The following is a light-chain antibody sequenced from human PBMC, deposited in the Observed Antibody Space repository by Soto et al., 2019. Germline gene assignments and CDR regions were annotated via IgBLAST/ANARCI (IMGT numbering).Light chain of an antibody. Sequence: QSVLTQPASGSGSPGQSITISCTGNNSDVGGYNYVSWYQQHPGKAPKLIIYDVSNRPSGVSNRFSGSKSAKTASLTISGLQADDEAHYYCSSYTSMSTLGGVFGGGTKLTVL. CDR3: SSYTSMSTLGGV. V-gene: IGLV2-14*03. CDR1: NSDVGGYNY. CDR2: DVS. J-gene: IGLJ3*02.